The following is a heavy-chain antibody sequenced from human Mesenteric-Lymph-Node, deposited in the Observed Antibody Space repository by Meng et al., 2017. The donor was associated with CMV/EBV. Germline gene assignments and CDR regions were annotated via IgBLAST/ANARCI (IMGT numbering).Heavy chain of an antibody. J-gene: IGHJ5*02. CDR3: ARAPLRITIFGVVAPGGYNWFDP. CDR2: INHSGST. D-gene: IGHD3-3*01. CDR1: GGSFSGYY. Sequence: SEPLSLTCAVYGGSFSGYYWSWTRQPPGKGLGWIGEINHSGSTNYNPSLKSRVTISVDTSKNQFSLKLSSVTAADTAVYYCARAPLRITIFGVVAPGGYNWFDPWGEGTLVTVSS. V-gene: IGHV4-34*01.